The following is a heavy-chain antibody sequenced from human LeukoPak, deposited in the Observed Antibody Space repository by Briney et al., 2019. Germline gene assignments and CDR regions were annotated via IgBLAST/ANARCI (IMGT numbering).Heavy chain of an antibody. Sequence: GRSLRLSCAASGFSFSSYAMHWVRQAPGKGLEWVAVTSYDGSNKYYADSVKGRFTISRDNSENTLYLEMNSLRAEDTAVYYCARGISGSYFFDYWGQGTLVTVSS. V-gene: IGHV3-30*17. CDR1: GFSFSSYA. CDR3: ARGISGSYFFDY. D-gene: IGHD1-26*01. J-gene: IGHJ4*02. CDR2: TSYDGSNK.